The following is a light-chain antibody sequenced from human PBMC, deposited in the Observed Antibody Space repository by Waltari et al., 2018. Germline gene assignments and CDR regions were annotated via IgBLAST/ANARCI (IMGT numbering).Light chain of an antibody. J-gene: IGKJ5*01. Sequence: DIQMTQSPSSLSASVGDRVTITCRASQGIRNYLSWYQKKAGKAPKRLIYGASNLDSGVPSRFSGRGSGTDFTLTITSLQPEDFAGYYCQQYGSSSHFGQGTRLEIK. CDR2: GAS. V-gene: IGKV1-17*01. CDR3: QQYGSSSH. CDR1: QGIRNY.